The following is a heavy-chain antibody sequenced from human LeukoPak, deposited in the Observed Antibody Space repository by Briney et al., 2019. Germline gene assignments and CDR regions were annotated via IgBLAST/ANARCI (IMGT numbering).Heavy chain of an antibody. V-gene: IGHV4-59*01. J-gene: IGHJ4*02. D-gene: IGHD6-13*01. CDR2: IYYTGRT. Sequence: SETLSLTCIVSGASISNYYWSWIRQPPGKGLEWIGYIYYTGRTKYSPSLSSRVTISVDTSKSQFSLRLNSVTAADTAVYYCAREGSSRSGWDWGQGTLVTVSS. CDR1: GASISNYY. CDR3: AREGSSRSGWD.